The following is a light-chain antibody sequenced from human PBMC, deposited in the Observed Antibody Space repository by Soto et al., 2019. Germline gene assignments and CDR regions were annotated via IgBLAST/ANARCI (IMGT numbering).Light chain of an antibody. Sequence: EILLTQSPGTLSLSTGDRATLSCRASQSVSRTYLAWYQQKPGQAPRLLIYSASYRATGIPDRFSGSGSVADFTLTISRLEPEDFAIYYCQQYGDSPTWTFGQGTKVEIK. CDR1: QSVSRTY. J-gene: IGKJ1*01. CDR3: QQYGDSPTWT. V-gene: IGKV3-20*01. CDR2: SAS.